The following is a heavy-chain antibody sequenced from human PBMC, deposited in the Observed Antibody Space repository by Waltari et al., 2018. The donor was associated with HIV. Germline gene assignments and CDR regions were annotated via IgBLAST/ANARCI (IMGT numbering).Heavy chain of an antibody. V-gene: IGHV3-23*01. D-gene: IGHD2-8*01. J-gene: IGHJ6*02. CDR1: GFTFPTYH. CDR2: ISDRGSTT. Sequence: VALLESGGRLVQPGGALRLSGVGSGFTFPTYHMSWVGQAPGKGLVWVAGISDRGSTTFYADSVKGRFTISRDNSKNTIYLQIDSLRADDTAVYYCAKPRMEYAIRDHFFGLDVWGQGTTVTVSS. CDR3: AKPRMEYAIRDHFFGLDV.